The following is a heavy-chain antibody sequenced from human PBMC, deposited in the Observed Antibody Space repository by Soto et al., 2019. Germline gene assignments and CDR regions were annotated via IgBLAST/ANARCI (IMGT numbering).Heavy chain of an antibody. Sequence: EVQLLESGGGLVQPGGSLRLSCAASGFTFSSYAMSWVRQAPGKGLEWVSAISGSGGSTYYADSVKGRFTISRDNSKSWLYLQMNGLRAGGTAVYYCAKAGGLGGDWYFDLWGRGTLVTVSS. CDR1: GFTFSSYA. CDR3: AKAGGLGGDWYFDL. V-gene: IGHV3-23*01. D-gene: IGHD2-8*02. J-gene: IGHJ2*01. CDR2: ISGSGGST.